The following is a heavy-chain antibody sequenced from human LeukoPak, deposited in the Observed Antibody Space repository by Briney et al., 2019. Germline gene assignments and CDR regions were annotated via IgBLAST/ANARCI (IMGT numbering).Heavy chain of an antibody. J-gene: IGHJ3*02. CDR3: ARDGGYFDWLLYDAFDI. V-gene: IGHV1-18*01. CDR2: ISAYNGNT. CDR1: GYTFTSYG. Sequence: APVKVSCKASGYTFTSYGISWVRQAPGQGLEWMGWISAYNGNTNYAQKLQGRVTMTTDTSTSTAYMELRSLRSDDTAVYYCARDGGYFDWLLYDAFDIWGQGTMVTVSS. D-gene: IGHD3-9*01.